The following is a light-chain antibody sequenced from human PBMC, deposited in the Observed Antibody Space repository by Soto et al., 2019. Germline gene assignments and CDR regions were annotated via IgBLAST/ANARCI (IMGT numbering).Light chain of an antibody. Sequence: QSALTQPASVSGSPGQSITISCTGTSSDVGGYKYVSWYQQYPGKAPKLMIYEDSKRPSGISNRYSGSKSGNTASLTISGLQAEDGADYYCRSYTSSSTLIFGGGTQLTVL. CDR3: RSYTSSSTLI. V-gene: IGLV2-14*01. CDR1: SSDVGGYKY. J-gene: IGLJ2*01. CDR2: EDS.